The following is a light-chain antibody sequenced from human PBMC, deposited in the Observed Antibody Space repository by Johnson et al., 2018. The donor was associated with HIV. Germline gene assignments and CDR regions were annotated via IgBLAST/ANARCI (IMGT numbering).Light chain of an antibody. CDR3: GTWDSSLTAHYV. V-gene: IGLV1-51*02. CDR1: SSNIGTNY. CDR2: EKN. J-gene: IGLJ1*01. Sequence: QSVLTQPPSVSAAPGQKVTISCSGSSSNIGTNYVSWYQQLPGTAPKVLIYEKNKRPSGIPDRFSASKSGTSATLAITGLQTGDEADYYCGTWDSSLTAHYVFGTGTKVTVL.